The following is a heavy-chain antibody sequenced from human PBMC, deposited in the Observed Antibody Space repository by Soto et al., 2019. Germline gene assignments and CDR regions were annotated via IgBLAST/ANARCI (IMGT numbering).Heavy chain of an antibody. Sequence: EVQLLESGGVFVQPGGSLRLSCAASGFTFSSYAMIWVRQAPGKGLEWVSSISGGGHSTYYADSVRGRFTISRDDSKNTLYLLMNSLRAEDTAVYYCAKGGGGYSYGYGADQWGQGTLVTVSS. J-gene: IGHJ4*02. CDR1: GFTFSSYA. D-gene: IGHD5-18*01. CDR2: ISGGGHST. V-gene: IGHV3-23*01. CDR3: AKGGGGYSYGYGADQ.